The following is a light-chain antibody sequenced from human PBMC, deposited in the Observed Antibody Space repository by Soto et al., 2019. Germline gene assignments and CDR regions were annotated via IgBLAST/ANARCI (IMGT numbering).Light chain of an antibody. V-gene: IGKV1-5*03. CDR1: QTISSW. CDR3: QHYNSYSEA. CDR2: KAS. J-gene: IGKJ1*01. Sequence: DIQMTQSPSTLSESVVDIVTITCRASQTISSWLAWYQQKPGKAPKLLIYKASTLKSGVPSRFSGSGSGTEFTLTISSLQPDDFATYYCQHYNSYSEAFGQGTKV.